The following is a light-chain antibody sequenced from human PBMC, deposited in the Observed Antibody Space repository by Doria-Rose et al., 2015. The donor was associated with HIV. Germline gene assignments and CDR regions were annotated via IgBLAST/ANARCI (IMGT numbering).Light chain of an antibody. V-gene: IGKV1-27*01. CDR3: QKYDSAPLT. CDR2: GAS. CDR1: QDITDR. J-gene: IGKJ5*01. Sequence: DIQMTQSPSSLSASVGDRVTITCRASQDITDRLAWYQQRPGRVPKLLIYGASTLQSGVPSRFNGSGSGTDFTLTITSLQPEDVATYFCQKYDSAPLTFGQGTRLDI.